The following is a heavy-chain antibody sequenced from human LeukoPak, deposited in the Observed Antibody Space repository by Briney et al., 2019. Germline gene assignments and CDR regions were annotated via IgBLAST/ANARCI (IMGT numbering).Heavy chain of an antibody. D-gene: IGHD2-15*01. CDR2: IYYSGST. V-gene: IGHV4-59*01. CDR1: GGSISSYY. CDR3: ARGSDCSGGSCYSDY. J-gene: IGHJ4*02. Sequence: SAPLSLPCTVSGGSISSYYWSWIRRPPGKGLGGIGGIYYSGSTNYNPSLKSGVTISVDTSKNQCSLKLSSVTAADTAVYYCARGSDCSGGSCYSDYWGQGTLVTVSS.